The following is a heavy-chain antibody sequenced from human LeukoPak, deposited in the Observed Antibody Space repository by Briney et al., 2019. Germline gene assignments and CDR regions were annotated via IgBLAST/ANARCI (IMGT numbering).Heavy chain of an antibody. D-gene: IGHD2-15*01. CDR3: ATTHLHSQAFDV. CDR2: TSSDEGHK. CDR1: GVTFSTYA. V-gene: IGHV3-30*01. Sequence: GTSLRLSCEASGVTFSTYAMHWVREAPGKGLEWVAITSSDEGHKYYADSVRGRFTISRDNSKNTLYLHMESLRAEDTAVFYCATTHLHSQAFDVWGQGTVVTVSS. J-gene: IGHJ3*01.